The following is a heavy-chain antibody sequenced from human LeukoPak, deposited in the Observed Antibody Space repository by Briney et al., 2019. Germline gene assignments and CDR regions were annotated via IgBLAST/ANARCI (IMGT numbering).Heavy chain of an antibody. CDR3: ARVSDYDFWSGYYVPIGNWFDP. Sequence: ASVKVSCKASGYTFTSYYMHWVRQAPGQGLEWMGIINPSGGSTSYAQKFQGRVTMTRDTSTSTAYMELRSLRSDDTAVYYCARVSDYDFWSGYYVPIGNWFDPWGQGTLVTVSS. D-gene: IGHD3-3*01. CDR1: GYTFTSYY. J-gene: IGHJ5*02. V-gene: IGHV1-46*01. CDR2: INPSGGST.